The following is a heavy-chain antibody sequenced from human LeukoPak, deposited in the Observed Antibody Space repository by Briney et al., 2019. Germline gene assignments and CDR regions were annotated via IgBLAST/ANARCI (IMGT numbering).Heavy chain of an antibody. CDR1: GYTFTNYG. J-gene: IGHJ6*02. CDR2: INPNSGGT. Sequence: ASVKVSCKASGYTFTNYGIIWVRQAPGQGLEWMGWINPNSGGTNYAQKFQGWVTMTRDTSISTAYMELSRLRSDDTAVYYCARDARRYGGNSYYYYYYGMDVWGQGTTVTVSS. D-gene: IGHD4-23*01. CDR3: ARDARRYGGNSYYYYYYGMDV. V-gene: IGHV1-2*04.